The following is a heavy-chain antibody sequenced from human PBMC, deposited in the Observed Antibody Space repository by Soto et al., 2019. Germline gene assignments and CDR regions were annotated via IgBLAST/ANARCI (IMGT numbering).Heavy chain of an antibody. D-gene: IGHD3-16*01. J-gene: IGHJ4*02. CDR2: IYTVGST. V-gene: IGHV4-4*07. CDR1: GGSLNNYY. Sequence: PSETLSLTCTVSGGSLNNYYWSWIRQPAGKGLEWIGRIYTVGSTNYNPSLKSRVTMSIDTSKNQLSLRLTSVTAADTAVYYCARSPLTHSYAQFDSWGQGSLVTVSS. CDR3: ARSPLTHSYAQFDS.